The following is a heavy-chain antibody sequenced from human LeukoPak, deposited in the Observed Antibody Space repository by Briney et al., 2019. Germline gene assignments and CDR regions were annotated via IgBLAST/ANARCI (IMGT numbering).Heavy chain of an antibody. V-gene: IGHV5-51*01. J-gene: IGHJ4*02. CDR3: ASSLGGQWLTRWYFDC. Sequence: GESLKISCKGSGYSFTSYWIGWVRQMPGKGLEWMGIIYPGDSDTRYSPSFQGQVTISADKSISTAYLQWSSLKASDTAMYYCASSLGGQWLTRWYFDCWGQGTLVTVSS. CDR2: IYPGDSDT. CDR1: GYSFTSYW. D-gene: IGHD6-19*01.